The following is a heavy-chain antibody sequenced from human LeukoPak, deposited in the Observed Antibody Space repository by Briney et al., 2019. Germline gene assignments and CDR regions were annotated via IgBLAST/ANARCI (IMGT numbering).Heavy chain of an antibody. J-gene: IGHJ6*03. D-gene: IGHD1-1*01. CDR1: GYTFTSYD. V-gene: IGHV1-8*01. CDR3: ARGLQRRSSYYMDV. CDR2: MNPNSGNT. Sequence: ASVTVSCKASGYTFTSYDINWVRQATGQGLEGMGWMNPNSGNTGYAQKLQGRVTMTTNTSISTAYMGLSSLRSEDTAVYYCARGLQRRSSYYMDVWGKGTTVTVSS.